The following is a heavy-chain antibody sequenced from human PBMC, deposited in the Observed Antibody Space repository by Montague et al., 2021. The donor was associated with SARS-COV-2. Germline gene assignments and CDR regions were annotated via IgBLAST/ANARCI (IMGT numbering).Heavy chain of an antibody. V-gene: IGHV4-59*01. CDR1: GGSISGYY. CDR2: IYHSGNT. J-gene: IGHJ6*02. Sequence: SETLSLTCSVPGGSISGYYWSWIRQPPGKGLEWIGYIYHSGNTKYNPSLKSRVSISVDTSKNQFSLRLSSVTAADTAVYYCARESRLQYLEWSGSRYDYYGMDVWGQGTTVTVSS. CDR3: ARESRLQYLEWSGSRYDYYGMDV. D-gene: IGHD3-3*01.